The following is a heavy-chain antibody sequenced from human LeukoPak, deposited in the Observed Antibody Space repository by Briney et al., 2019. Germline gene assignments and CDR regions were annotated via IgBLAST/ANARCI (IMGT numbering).Heavy chain of an antibody. CDR3: ARARYYDSSGPLGY. D-gene: IGHD3-22*01. CDR2: IYYSGST. CDR1: GGSISSYY. J-gene: IGHJ4*02. V-gene: IGHV4-59*01. Sequence: SETLSLTCTVSGGSISSYYWSWIRQPPGKGLEWIGYIYYSGSTNYNPSLKSRVTISVDTSKNQFSLKLSSVTAADTAVYYCARARYYDSSGPLGYWGQGTLATVSS.